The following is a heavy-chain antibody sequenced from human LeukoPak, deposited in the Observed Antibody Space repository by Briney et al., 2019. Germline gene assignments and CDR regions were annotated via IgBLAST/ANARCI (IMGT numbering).Heavy chain of an antibody. CDR3: ARASRAPLGYCSSTSCYSDYYYYMDV. CDR1: GGSFSGYY. CDR2: INHSGST. Sequence: PSETLSLTCAVYGGSFSGYYWSWIRQPPGMGLEWIGEINHSGSTNYNPSLKSRVTISVDTSKNQFSLKLSSVTAADTAVYYCARASRAPLGYCSSTSCYSDYYYYMDVWGKGTTVTVSS. J-gene: IGHJ6*03. V-gene: IGHV4-34*01. D-gene: IGHD2-2*01.